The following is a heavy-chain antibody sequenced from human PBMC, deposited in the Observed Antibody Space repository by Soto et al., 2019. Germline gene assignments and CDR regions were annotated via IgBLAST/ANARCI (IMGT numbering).Heavy chain of an antibody. J-gene: IGHJ5*02. CDR3: AKDSSIAVAGHWFDP. D-gene: IGHD6-19*01. Sequence: PGGSLRLSCAASGFTFSSYAMSWVRQAPGKGLEWVSAISGSGGSTYYADSVKGRFTISRGNSKNTLYLQMNSLRAEDTAVYYCAKDSSIAVAGHWFDPWGQGTLVTVSS. CDR2: ISGSGGST. V-gene: IGHV3-23*01. CDR1: GFTFSSYA.